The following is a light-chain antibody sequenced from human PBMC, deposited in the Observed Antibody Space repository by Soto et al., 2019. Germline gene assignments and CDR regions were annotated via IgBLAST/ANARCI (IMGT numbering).Light chain of an antibody. CDR1: QDISNH. CDR3: QHYHNYMYT. V-gene: IGKV1-33*01. Sequence: GARVTITCQASQDISNHLNWYQQKPGKAPDLLIYDASNLERGVPSRFSGSGSGTDFTFTISSLQPEDFATYYCQHYHNYMYTFGQGTNLEI. J-gene: IGKJ2*01. CDR2: DAS.